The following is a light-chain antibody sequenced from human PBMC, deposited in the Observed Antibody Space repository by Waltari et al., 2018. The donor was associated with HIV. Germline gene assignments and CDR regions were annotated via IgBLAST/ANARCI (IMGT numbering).Light chain of an antibody. CDR1: QSVSNN. CDR2: DAS. CDR3: QQYNSWPPS. V-gene: IGKV3-15*01. Sequence: EIVMTQSPATLSVSPGGRATLSCRVSQSVSNNLAWYQQKPGHPPRLLIHDASIRATGLPARFTGRGSGTEFTLTLSNVQSEDFAVYYCQQYNSWPPSFGPGTKVDIK. J-gene: IGKJ3*01.